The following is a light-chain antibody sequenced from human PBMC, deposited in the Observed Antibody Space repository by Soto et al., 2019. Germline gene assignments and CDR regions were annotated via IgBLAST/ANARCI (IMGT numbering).Light chain of an antibody. CDR1: QSVSSN. CDR3: QQYNNWSYT. CDR2: GAS. Sequence: EIVMTQSPATLSVSPGERATLSCRASQSVSSNLAWYQQKPGQAPRILIYGASTRATGIPARFSGSWSGTEFTLTISSLQSEDFAVYYCQQYNNWSYTFGQGTKLEIK. J-gene: IGKJ2*01. V-gene: IGKV3-15*01.